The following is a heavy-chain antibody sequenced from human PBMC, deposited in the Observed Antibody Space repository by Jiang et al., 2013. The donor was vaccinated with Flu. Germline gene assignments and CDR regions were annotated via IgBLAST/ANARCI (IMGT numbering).Heavy chain of an antibody. V-gene: IGHV6-1*01. CDR3: ARILLYSTLEWRSGNYYYGMDV. CDR2: TYYRYGWYT. CDR1: GDSVSSNSAA. D-gene: IGHD3-3*01. Sequence: SQTLSLTCAISGDSVSSNSAAWNWIRQSPSRGLEWLGRTYYRYGWYTNYAVSVKSRIRIDADTSKNQLSLQLSSVTPEDSAVYYCARILLYSTLEWRSGNYYYGMDVWGPKGTTVTVSS. J-gene: IGHJ6*01.